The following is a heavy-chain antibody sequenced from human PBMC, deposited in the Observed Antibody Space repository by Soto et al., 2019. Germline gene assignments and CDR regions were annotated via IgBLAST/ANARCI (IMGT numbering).Heavy chain of an antibody. J-gene: IGHJ4*02. V-gene: IGHV3-21*02. Sequence: EVQLVESGGGLVKPGGSLRLSCEDSGFTFSSYTMNWVRRAPGKGLEWVSSISSRSTNTHYADSVRGRFTISRDNAKRSLYLQMNRLRAEDTAVYYCARGPLYYFVYWGQGTLVTVSS. CDR3: ARGPLYYFVY. CDR2: ISSRSTNT. CDR1: GFTFSSYT.